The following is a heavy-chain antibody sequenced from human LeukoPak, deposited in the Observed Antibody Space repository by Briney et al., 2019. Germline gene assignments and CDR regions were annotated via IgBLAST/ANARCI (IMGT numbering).Heavy chain of an antibody. D-gene: IGHD5-12*01. V-gene: IGHV4-4*07. Sequence: SETLSLTCTVSGGSISSYYWSWIRQPAGKGLEWIGRIYTSGSTNYNPSLKSRVTMSVDTSKNQFSLKLSSVTAADTAVYYCARSRSRGYSGDFDYWGQGTLVTVSS. J-gene: IGHJ4*02. CDR3: ARSRSRGYSGDFDY. CDR2: IYTSGST. CDR1: GGSISSYY.